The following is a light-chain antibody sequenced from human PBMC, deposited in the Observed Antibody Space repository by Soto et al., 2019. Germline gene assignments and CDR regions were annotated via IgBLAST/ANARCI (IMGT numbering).Light chain of an antibody. CDR1: SSNIGAGYD. Sequence: QSVLTQPPSVSGAPGQRVTISCTGSSSNIGAGYDVHWYQHLPGTAPKLLIYGNNNRPSGVPDRFSGPKSVTSASLAITGLQAEDEADYYCQSYDSSLSWVFGGGTKLTVL. V-gene: IGLV1-40*01. CDR3: QSYDSSLSWV. CDR2: GNN. J-gene: IGLJ3*02.